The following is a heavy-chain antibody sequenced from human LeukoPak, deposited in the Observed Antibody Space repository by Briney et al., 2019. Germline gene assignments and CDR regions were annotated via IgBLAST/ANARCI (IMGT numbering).Heavy chain of an antibody. V-gene: IGHV6-1*01. CDR1: GDSVSIDSAA. CDR3: ARAVAGTEGWFNS. Sequence: SQTLSLTFAISGDSVSIDSAAWNWIRQSPSRGLEWLGRTYYRSKWYNDYSAFVKSRIIINPDTSKNQFSLQLNSVTPEDTAVYYCARAVAGTEGWFNSWGQGTLVTVSS. J-gene: IGHJ5*01. CDR2: TYYRSKWYN. D-gene: IGHD1-1*01.